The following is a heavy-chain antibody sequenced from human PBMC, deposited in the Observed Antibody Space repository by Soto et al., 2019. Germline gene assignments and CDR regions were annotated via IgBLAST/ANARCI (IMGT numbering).Heavy chain of an antibody. CDR3: PKDRFTSAIRKHCWFDF. J-gene: IGHJ2*01. D-gene: IGHD3-10*01. CDR2: IGGGEGIT. CDR1: GFNFVNYA. Sequence: EVKLLESGGDLVQPGGSLRLSCVTSGFNFVNYAMSWVRQAPGKGPEWVSSIGGGEGITYYADSVRGRFTISRDSSTNTVFLQMNDLRGEGTAIYFCPKDRFTSAIRKHCWFDFWGRGTRVSVSS. V-gene: IGHV3-23*01.